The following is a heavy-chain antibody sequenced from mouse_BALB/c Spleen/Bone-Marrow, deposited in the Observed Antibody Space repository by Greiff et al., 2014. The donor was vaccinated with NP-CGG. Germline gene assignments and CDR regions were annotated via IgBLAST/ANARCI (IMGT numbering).Heavy chain of an antibody. V-gene: IGHV5-4*02. Sequence: VQLMESGGGLVKPGGSLKLSCAASGFTFSDFYMFWFRQTPEKRLEWVATISNGGTYTYYPDSVKGRFTISRDNAKNNLYLQMSSLKSEDTAMYYCARSGERYGAMDYWGQGTSVTVTS. J-gene: IGHJ4*01. D-gene: IGHD1-1*02. CDR2: ISNGGTYT. CDR1: GFTFSDFY. CDR3: ARSGERYGAMDY.